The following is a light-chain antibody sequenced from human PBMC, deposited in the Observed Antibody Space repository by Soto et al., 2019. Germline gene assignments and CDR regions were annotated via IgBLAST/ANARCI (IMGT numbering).Light chain of an antibody. CDR2: DVS. J-gene: IGLJ1*01. V-gene: IGLV2-14*01. CDR3: SSYTTSSTFV. Sequence: QSVLTQPASVSGSPGQSITISCTGTSSDVGGYNYVSWYQQRPGKAPKLMIYDVSNRPSGVSNRFSGSKSGNTASLTVSGLQAEVEADYYCSSYTTSSTFVFGTGTRSPS. CDR1: SSDVGGYNY.